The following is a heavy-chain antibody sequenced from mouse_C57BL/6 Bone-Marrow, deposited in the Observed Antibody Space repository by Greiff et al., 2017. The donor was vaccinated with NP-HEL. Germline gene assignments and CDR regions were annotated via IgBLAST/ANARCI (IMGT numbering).Heavy chain of an antibody. J-gene: IGHJ1*03. CDR2: INPGSGGT. CDR1: GYAFTNYL. D-gene: IGHD1-1*01. V-gene: IGHV1-54*01. Sequence: QVQLQQSGAELVRPGTSVKVSCKASGYAFTNYLIEWVKQRPGQGLEWIGVINPGSGGTNYNEKFKGKATLTADKSSSTAYMQLSSLTSEDSAVYFCARYYYGSGKYFDVWGTGTTVTVSS. CDR3: ARYYYGSGKYFDV.